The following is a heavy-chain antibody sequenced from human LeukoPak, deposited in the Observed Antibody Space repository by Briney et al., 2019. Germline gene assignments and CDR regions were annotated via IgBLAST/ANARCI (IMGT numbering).Heavy chain of an antibody. J-gene: IGHJ3*02. CDR3: AKHLDGGKKTFDI. V-gene: IGHV4-34*12. CDR1: GGSFSGYY. Sequence: SETLSLTCAVYGGSFSGYYLSWIRQPPGKGLEWSGEIIESARNNYTPSLKSRVTMAADTSKSQFSLNLSSVTAADTAVYYCAKHLDGGKKTFDIWGHGTMVTVSS. D-gene: IGHD3-16*01. CDR2: IIESARN.